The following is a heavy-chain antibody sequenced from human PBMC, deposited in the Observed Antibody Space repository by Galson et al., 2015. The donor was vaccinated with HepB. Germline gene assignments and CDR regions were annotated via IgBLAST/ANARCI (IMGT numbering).Heavy chain of an antibody. J-gene: IGHJ4*02. V-gene: IGHV3-23*01. Sequence: SLRLSCAASGFTFNSYVVGWVRQAPGKGLEWVSSISASGRIKYYADSVKGRFTISRDNSKNTLYLQMNSLRAEDTAVYYCAKKWGSDRGVAGSLDWGQGTLGTVAS. CDR3: AKKWGSDRGVAGSLD. D-gene: IGHD6-19*01. CDR1: GFTFNSYV. CDR2: ISASGRIK.